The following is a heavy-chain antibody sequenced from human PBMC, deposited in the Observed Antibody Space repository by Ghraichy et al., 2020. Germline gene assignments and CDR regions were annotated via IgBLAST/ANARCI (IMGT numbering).Heavy chain of an antibody. V-gene: IGHV4-59*02. D-gene: IGHD6-19*01. J-gene: IGHJ3*02. CDR3: ARPGGIAVSGPPPAFDI. CDR1: GDSVSNYY. Sequence: SETLSLTFTVSGDSVSNYYWSWVRQPPGQGLEWIAYIYNNVRTNYNPSLKSRVTISVDTSKNQFSLKLSSVTAADTAIYYCARPGGIAVSGPPPAFDIWGQGTMVTVSS. CDR2: IYNNVRT.